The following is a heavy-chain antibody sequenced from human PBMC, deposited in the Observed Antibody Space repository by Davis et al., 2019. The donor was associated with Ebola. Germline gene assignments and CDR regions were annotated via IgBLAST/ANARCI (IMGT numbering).Heavy chain of an antibody. CDR3: ARGGEDYDFWSDYRGYHFDF. D-gene: IGHD3-3*01. CDR2: IYYSGST. V-gene: IGHV4-39*01. J-gene: IGHJ4*02. CDR1: GGYIRSSSYY. Sequence: SETLSLTCTVSGGYIRSSSYYWGWIRQPPGKGLEWIGSIYYSGSTYYNPSLKSRVTISVDTSKNQFSLKLSSVTAADTAVYYCARGGEDYDFWSDYRGYHFDFWGRGTLVTVSS.